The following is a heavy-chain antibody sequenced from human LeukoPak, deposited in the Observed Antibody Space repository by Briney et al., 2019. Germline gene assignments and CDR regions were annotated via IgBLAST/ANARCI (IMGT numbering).Heavy chain of an antibody. CDR2: IYHSGST. Sequence: PSETLSLTCTVSGYSISSGYYWGWIRQPPGKGLEWIGSIYHSGSTYYNPSLKSRVTISVDTSKNQFSLKLSSVTAADTAVYYCARGRVLRFLEWLPNWFDPWGQGTLVTVSS. D-gene: IGHD3-3*01. CDR3: ARGRVLRFLEWLPNWFDP. V-gene: IGHV4-38-2*02. J-gene: IGHJ5*02. CDR1: GYSISSGYY.